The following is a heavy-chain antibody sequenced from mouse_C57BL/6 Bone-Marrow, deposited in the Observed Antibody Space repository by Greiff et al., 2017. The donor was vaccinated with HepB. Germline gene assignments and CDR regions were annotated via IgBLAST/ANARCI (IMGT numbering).Heavy chain of an antibody. D-gene: IGHD2-3*01. J-gene: IGHJ2*01. Sequence: QVQLQQSGAELVRPGASVTLSCKASGYTFTDYEMHWVKQTPVHGLEWIGAIDPETGGTAYNQKFKGKAILTADKSSSTAYMELRSLTSEDSAVYYGTRGRVYDGYYYFDYWGQGTTLTVSS. CDR1: GYTFTDYE. CDR3: TRGRVYDGYYYFDY. V-gene: IGHV1-15*01. CDR2: IDPETGGT.